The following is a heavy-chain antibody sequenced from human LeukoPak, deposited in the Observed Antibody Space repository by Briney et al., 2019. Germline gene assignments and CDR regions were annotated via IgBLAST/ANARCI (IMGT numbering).Heavy chain of an antibody. CDR3: AREAPFYCSSTSCRALPFDY. D-gene: IGHD2-2*01. CDR2: IYTSGST. J-gene: IGHJ4*02. CDR1: GGSISSGSYY. Sequence: SETLSLTCTVSGGSISSGSYYWSWIRQPAGKGLEWIGRIYTSGSTNYNPSLKSRVTISVDTSKNQFSLKLSSVTAADTAVYYCAREAPFYCSSTSCRALPFDYWGQGTLVTVSS. V-gene: IGHV4-61*02.